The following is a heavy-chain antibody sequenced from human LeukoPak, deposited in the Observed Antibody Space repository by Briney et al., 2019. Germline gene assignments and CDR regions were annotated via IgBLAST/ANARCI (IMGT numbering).Heavy chain of an antibody. CDR3: ARVVATITDWFDP. Sequence: SETLSLTCTVSGGSISSYYWSWIRQPPGKGLEWIGYIYYSGSTYYNPSLKSRVTISVDRSKNQFSLKLSSVTVADTAVYYCARVVATITDWFDPWGQGTLVTVSS. D-gene: IGHD5-12*01. V-gene: IGHV4-59*12. J-gene: IGHJ5*02. CDR2: IYYSGST. CDR1: GGSISSYY.